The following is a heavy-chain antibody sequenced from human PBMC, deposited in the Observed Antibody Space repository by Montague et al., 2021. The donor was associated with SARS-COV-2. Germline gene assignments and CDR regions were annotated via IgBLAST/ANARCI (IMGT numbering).Heavy chain of an antibody. V-gene: IGHV4-61*01. Sequence: SETLSLTCTVSGGSISSVNYYWSWIRQPPGKGLEWMGYIYYSGSTNYNPSLKSRVTISVDTSKNQFSLKLSSVTAADTAVYYCARGTAAGTNFDYWGQGTLVTVSS. CDR3: ARGTAAGTNFDY. CDR1: GGSISSVNYY. D-gene: IGHD6-13*01. J-gene: IGHJ4*02. CDR2: IYYSGST.